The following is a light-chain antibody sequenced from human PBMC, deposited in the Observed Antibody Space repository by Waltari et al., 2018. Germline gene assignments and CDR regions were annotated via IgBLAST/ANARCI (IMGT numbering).Light chain of an antibody. V-gene: IGKV1-16*01. CDR1: QDINTY. J-gene: IGKJ3*01. CDR3: QQYKTAQYT. CDR2: YAS. Sequence: DIQMTQSPSSLSASVGDTVTITCRASQDINTYLAWFQQKPGKAPRPLIYYASSLETGVPSRFSGSGSGAEFTLTINSLQPEDFATYYCQQYKTAQYTSGPGTKVGVK.